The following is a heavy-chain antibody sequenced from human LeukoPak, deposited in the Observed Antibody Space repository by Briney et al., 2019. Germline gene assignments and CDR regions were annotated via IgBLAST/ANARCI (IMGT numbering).Heavy chain of an antibody. CDR1: GFTVSSNY. CDR2: IYSGGST. V-gene: IGHV3-53*04. Sequence: PGGSLRLSCAASGFTVSSNYMSWVRQAPGEGLEWVSVIYSGGSTYYADSVKGRFTISRHNSKNTLYLQMNSLRAEDTAVYYCARGAHYDFWSGPYYFDYWGQGTLVTVSS. CDR3: ARGAHYDFWSGPYYFDY. D-gene: IGHD3-3*01. J-gene: IGHJ4*02.